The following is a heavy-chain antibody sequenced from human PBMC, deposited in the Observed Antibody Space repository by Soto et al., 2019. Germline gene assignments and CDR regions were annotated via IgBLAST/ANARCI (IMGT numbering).Heavy chain of an antibody. D-gene: IGHD2-2*01. CDR1: GFTFDDYA. CDR2: ISCNSGSI. J-gene: IGHJ4*02. V-gene: IGHV3-9*01. CDR3: SKYLVRLVIVPAAID. Sequence: PGGSLRLSCAASGFTFDDYAMHWVRQAPGRGLEWVSGISCNSGSICYADSVKGRFTISRDNAKNSLYLQMNSLRAEDTALYYWSKYLVRLVIVPAAIDWGQGTLVTVSS.